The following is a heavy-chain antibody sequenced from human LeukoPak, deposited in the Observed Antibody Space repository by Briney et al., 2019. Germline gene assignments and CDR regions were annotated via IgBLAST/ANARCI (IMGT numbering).Heavy chain of an antibody. CDR2: IYYSGST. CDR1: GGSISSYY. D-gene: IGHD6-19*01. Sequence: SETLSLTCTVSGGSISSYYWSWIRQPPGKGLEWIGYIYYSGSTSYNPSLKSRVTMSVDTSKNQFSLKLSSVTAADTAVYYCARGNGWYYYWGQGTLVTVSS. J-gene: IGHJ4*02. CDR3: ARGNGWYYY. V-gene: IGHV4-59*01.